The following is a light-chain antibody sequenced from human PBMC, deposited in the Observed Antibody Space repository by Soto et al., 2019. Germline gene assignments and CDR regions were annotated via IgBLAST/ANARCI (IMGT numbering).Light chain of an antibody. CDR2: EVS. CDR1: SIDIGRYNR. J-gene: IGLJ2*01. Sequence: QSALTQPPSVSGSPGQSVTISCTGTSIDIGRYNRVSWYQQPPGAAPKLIIYEVSNRPSGVPDRFSGSKSGNTASLTISGLQAEDEADYFCSSSTTSNTVVFGGGTKLTVL. CDR3: SSSTTSNTVV. V-gene: IGLV2-18*02.